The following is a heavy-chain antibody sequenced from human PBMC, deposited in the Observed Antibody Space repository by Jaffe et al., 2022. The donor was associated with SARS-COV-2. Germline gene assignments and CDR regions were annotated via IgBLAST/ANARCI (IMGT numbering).Heavy chain of an antibody. J-gene: IGHJ4*02. CDR3: ARDAGLYNLRWGYYFDN. Sequence: EVQLVESGGGLVQPGRSLRLSCTGSGFSFGDYSMSWFRQAPGKGLEWVGFIRSGTYGGTTEYAASVYGRIAISRDDSKSIAYLQMNSLKSEDTATYYCARDAGLYNLRWGYYFDNWGQGTQVTVSS. D-gene: IGHD1-1*01. CDR2: IRSGTYGGTT. V-gene: IGHV3-49*03. CDR1: GFSFGDYS.